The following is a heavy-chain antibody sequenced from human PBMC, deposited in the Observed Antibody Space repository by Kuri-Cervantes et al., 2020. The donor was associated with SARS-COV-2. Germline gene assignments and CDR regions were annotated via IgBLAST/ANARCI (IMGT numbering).Heavy chain of an antibody. V-gene: IGHV3-33*08. CDR1: GFTFSSYA. J-gene: IGHJ2*01. Sequence: GESLKISCAASGFTFSSYAMHWVRQAPGKGLEWVAVIWYDGSNKYYADSVKGRFTISRDNSKNTLYLQMNSLRAEDTAVYYCARVPFFSASWWYFDLWGRGTLVTVSS. CDR2: IWYDGSNK. CDR3: ARVPFFSASWWYFDL. D-gene: IGHD2/OR15-2a*01.